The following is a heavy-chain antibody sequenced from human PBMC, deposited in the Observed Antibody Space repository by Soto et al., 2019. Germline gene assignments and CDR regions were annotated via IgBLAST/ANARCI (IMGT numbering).Heavy chain of an antibody. V-gene: IGHV1-18*01. Sequence: QVQLVQSGAEVKKPGASVKVSCKASGYTFTSYGISWVRQAPGQGLEWMGWISAYNGNTNYAQKLQGRVTMTTDTSTSPAYRELRSLRSDDTAVYYCAREGWVGLWFGDKGWFAPWGQGTLVTVSS. D-gene: IGHD3-10*01. CDR3: AREGWVGLWFGDKGWFAP. CDR1: GYTFTSYG. CDR2: ISAYNGNT. J-gene: IGHJ5*02.